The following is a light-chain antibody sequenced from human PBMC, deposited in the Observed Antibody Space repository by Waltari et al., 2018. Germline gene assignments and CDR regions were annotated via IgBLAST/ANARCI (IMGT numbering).Light chain of an antibody. V-gene: IGLV3-1*01. J-gene: IGLJ2*01. CDR1: KLGDTH. CDR3: QAWDSRTVV. CDR2: QDS. Sequence: SYDLTQAPSVSVSPGQTATISCSGDKLGDTHVCWYQQKPGHSPLLVIYQDSKRPSGIPERFSGSNSGNTATLTISGTQALDEADYYCQAWDSRTVVFGGGTKLTVL.